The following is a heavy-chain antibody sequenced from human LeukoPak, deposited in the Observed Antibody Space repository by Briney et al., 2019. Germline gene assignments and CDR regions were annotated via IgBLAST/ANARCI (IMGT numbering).Heavy chain of an antibody. CDR3: AKHAYSNSWNGGFDY. CDR1: GFTFSHYA. J-gene: IGHJ4*02. V-gene: IGHV3-23*01. CDR2: ISGTIGDT. D-gene: IGHD2/OR15-2a*01. Sequence: GGSLRLSCVGSGFTFSHYAMAWVRQAPGKGLEWVSTISGTIGDTYYADSVKGRFTISRDNSKDTLSLQMSSLRAEDTAVYYCAKHAYSNSWNGGFDYWGQGTLVTVSS.